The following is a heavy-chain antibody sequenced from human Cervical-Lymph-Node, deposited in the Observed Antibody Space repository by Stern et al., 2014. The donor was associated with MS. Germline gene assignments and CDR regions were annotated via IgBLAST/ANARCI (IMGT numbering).Heavy chain of an antibody. CDR2: LYNDGTT. CDR3: ARDHLALFYDNSGQIAFDI. CDR1: GFSVRTYY. J-gene: IGHJ3*02. V-gene: IGHV3-66*02. D-gene: IGHD3-22*01. Sequence: EVQLVESGGGLVQPGGSLRLSCAASGFSVRTYYMHWVRQAPGQGLEWVSVLYNDGTTYYADSLKGRFTISRDSSKNTLYLQMNSLRAEDTAVYYCARDHLALFYDNSGQIAFDIWGQGTVVTVSS.